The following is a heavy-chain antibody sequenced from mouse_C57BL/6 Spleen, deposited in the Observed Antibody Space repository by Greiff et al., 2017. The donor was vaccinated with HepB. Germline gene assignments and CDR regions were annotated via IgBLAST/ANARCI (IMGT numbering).Heavy chain of an antibody. D-gene: IGHD3-2*01. V-gene: IGHV5-17*01. CDR2: ISSGSSTT. CDR3: AREKTAHYYAMDY. Sequence: EVQLVESGGGLVKPGGSLKLSCAASGFTFSDYGMHWVRQAPEKGLEWVAYISSGSSTTYYADTVKGRFTISRDNAKNTLFLQMTSLRSEDTAMYYCAREKTAHYYAMDYWGQGTSVTVSS. J-gene: IGHJ4*01. CDR1: GFTFSDYG.